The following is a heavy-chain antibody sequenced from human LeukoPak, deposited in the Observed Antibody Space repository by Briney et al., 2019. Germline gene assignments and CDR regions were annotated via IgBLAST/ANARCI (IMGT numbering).Heavy chain of an antibody. J-gene: IGHJ4*02. CDR1: GGSISTYY. CDR2: IYYSGTT. Sequence: SETLSLTCTVSGGSISTYYWTWIRQPPGKGLEWIGYIYYSGTTNYNPSLKSRVTMSVDTSKNQFALRLTSVTAADTAVYYCARRLAVTGRYYFDYWGPGTLVTVSS. CDR3: ARRLAVTGRYYFDY. V-gene: IGHV4-59*01. D-gene: IGHD6-13*01.